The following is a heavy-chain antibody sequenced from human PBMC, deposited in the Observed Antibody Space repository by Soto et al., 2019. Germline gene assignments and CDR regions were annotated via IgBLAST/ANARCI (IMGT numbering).Heavy chain of an antibody. D-gene: IGHD6-19*01. CDR1: GFTFSDHY. Sequence: PGGSLRLSCAASGFTFSDHYMDWVRQAPGKGLEWVGRTRNKANSYTTEYAASVKGRFTISRDDSKNSLYLQMNSLKTEDTAVYYCASKIAVAGRSPNDYWGHGTLVTVSS. CDR2: TRNKANSYTT. V-gene: IGHV3-72*01. J-gene: IGHJ4*01. CDR3: ASKIAVAGRSPNDY.